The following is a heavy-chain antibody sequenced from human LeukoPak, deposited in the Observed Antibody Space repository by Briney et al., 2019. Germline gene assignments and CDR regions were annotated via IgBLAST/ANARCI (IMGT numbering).Heavy chain of an antibody. CDR3: ARAARDFYYFDY. J-gene: IGHJ4*02. V-gene: IGHV3-11*05. Sequence: GGSLRLSWAASGXTFSDYYMSWIRQAPGKGLEWVSYISSSSSYTNYADSVKGRFTISRDNAKNSLYLQMNSLRAEDTAVYYCARAARDFYYFDYWGQGTLVTVSS. CDR1: GXTFSDYY. CDR2: ISSSSSYT. D-gene: IGHD2-21*01.